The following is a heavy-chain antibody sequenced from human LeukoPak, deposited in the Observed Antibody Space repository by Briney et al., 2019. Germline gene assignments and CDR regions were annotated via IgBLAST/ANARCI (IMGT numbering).Heavy chain of an antibody. V-gene: IGHV3-23*01. CDR3: AKKGVGFYPSGMDV. CDR1: GFSFSNYA. CDR2: IVGSGGGA. J-gene: IGHJ6*02. D-gene: IGHD1-26*01. Sequence: GGSLRLSCAASGFSFSNYAMSWVRQAPGKGLEWVSVIVGSGGGAYYADSVKGRFTISRDNFKNTVYLQMNSLRAEDTATYYCAKKGVGFYPSGMDVWGQGTTVTVSS.